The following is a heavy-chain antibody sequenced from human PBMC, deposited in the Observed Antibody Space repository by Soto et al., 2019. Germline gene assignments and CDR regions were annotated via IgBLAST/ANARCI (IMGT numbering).Heavy chain of an antibody. CDR2: ISGSGGST. Sequence: GGSLRLSCAASGFTFSSYAMSWVRQAPGKGLEWASAISGSGGSTYYADSVKGRFTISRDNSKNTLYLQMNSLRAEDTAVYYCAKGPETTMIVVVISPFDYWGQGTLVTVSS. D-gene: IGHD3-22*01. CDR3: AKGPETTMIVVVISPFDY. V-gene: IGHV3-23*01. CDR1: GFTFSSYA. J-gene: IGHJ4*02.